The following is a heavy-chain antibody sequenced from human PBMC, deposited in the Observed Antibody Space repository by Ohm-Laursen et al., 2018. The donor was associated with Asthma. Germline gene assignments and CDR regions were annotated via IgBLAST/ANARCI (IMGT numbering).Heavy chain of an antibody. CDR2: IYHSGST. CDR1: GGSISSGGYS. V-gene: IGHV4-30-2*05. Sequence: SETLSLTCAVPGGSISSGGYSWSWIRQPPGKGLEWIGYIYHSGSTYYNPSLKSRVTISVDTSKNQFSLKLSSVTAADTAVYYCARGKGNYDILTGFSYVYDFDYWGRGTLVTVSS. CDR3: ARGKGNYDILTGFSYVYDFDY. J-gene: IGHJ4*02. D-gene: IGHD3-9*01.